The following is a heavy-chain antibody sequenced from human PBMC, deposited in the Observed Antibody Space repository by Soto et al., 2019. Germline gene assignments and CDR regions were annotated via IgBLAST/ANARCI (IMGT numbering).Heavy chain of an antibody. J-gene: IGHJ4*02. Sequence: EVQLVESGGGLVQPGGSLRLSCAASGFTFSSYSMNWVRQAPGKGLEWVSYISSSSSTIYYADSVKGRFTISRDNAKNSLYLQMNSLRAEDTAVYCCARPSYGDYENSFDYWGQGTLVTVSS. CDR2: ISSSSSTI. D-gene: IGHD4-17*01. CDR3: ARPSYGDYENSFDY. V-gene: IGHV3-48*01. CDR1: GFTFSSYS.